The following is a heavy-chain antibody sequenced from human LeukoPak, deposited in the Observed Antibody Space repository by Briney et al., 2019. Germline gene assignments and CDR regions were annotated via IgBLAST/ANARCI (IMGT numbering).Heavy chain of an antibody. Sequence: PSETLSLTCTVSGGSISSYYWSWIRQPPGKGLEWIGYIYTSGSTNYNPPLKSRVTISVDTSKNQFSLKLSSVTAADTAVYYCARHIPHDAFDIWGQGTMVTVSS. V-gene: IGHV4-4*09. CDR3: ARHIPHDAFDI. J-gene: IGHJ3*02. D-gene: IGHD2-2*02. CDR2: IYTSGST. CDR1: GGSISSYY.